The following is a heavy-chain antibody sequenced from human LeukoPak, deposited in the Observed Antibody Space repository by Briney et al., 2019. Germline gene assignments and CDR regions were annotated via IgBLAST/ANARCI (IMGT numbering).Heavy chain of an antibody. D-gene: IGHD1-26*01. Sequence: PGGSLRLSCAASGFTFSSYAMHWVRQAPGKGLEYVSAISSNGGSTYYANSVKGRFTISRDNAKNSLYLQMNSLRVEDTAVYYCARGAMKTNYYHDYFDYWGQGTLVTVSS. J-gene: IGHJ4*02. CDR3: ARGAMKTNYYHDYFDY. CDR1: GFTFSSYA. V-gene: IGHV3-64*01. CDR2: ISSNGGST.